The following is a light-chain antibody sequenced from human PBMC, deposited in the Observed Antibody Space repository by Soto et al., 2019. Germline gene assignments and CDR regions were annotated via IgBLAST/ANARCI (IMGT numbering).Light chain of an antibody. CDR2: DAS. J-gene: IGKJ4*01. V-gene: IGKV3-11*01. Sequence: EIVLTQSPATLSLSPGERATLSCRASQSVSSYLAWYQQKPGQAPRLLIYDASNRATGIPARFSGSGSGTDFTLTNSSLQPEDFAVYYCQQRSNWTGLTFGGGTKVEIK. CDR1: QSVSSY. CDR3: QQRSNWTGLT.